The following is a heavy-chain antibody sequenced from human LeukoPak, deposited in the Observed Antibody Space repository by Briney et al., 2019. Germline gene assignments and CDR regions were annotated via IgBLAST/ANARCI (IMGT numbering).Heavy chain of an antibody. J-gene: IGHJ3*02. V-gene: IGHV1-18*01. CDR1: GYTFTNYA. D-gene: IGHD3-10*01. Sequence: ASVKVSCKASGYTFTNYAMNWVRQAPGQGLEWMGWISAYNGNTELAQKFQGRVTLATDASTSTAYVELRSLTSDDTAVYFCARGGSRSRRGDDAFDIWGQGTMVTVS. CDR2: ISAYNGNT. CDR3: ARGGSRSRRGDDAFDI.